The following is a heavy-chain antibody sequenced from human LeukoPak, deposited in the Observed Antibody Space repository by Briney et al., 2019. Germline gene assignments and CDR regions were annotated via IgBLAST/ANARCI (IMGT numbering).Heavy chain of an antibody. CDR1: GYSFTGYY. D-gene: IGHD5-18*01. CDR3: ARDLGYNYGCAFDI. J-gene: IGHJ3*02. Sequence: ASVKVSCKTSGYSFTGYYMHWVRQAPGQGLEWMGRINTNTGGTNYAQRFQGRVTVTRDTSISTAYMDLSRLRSDDTAVYYCARDLGYNYGCAFDIWGQGTMVTVSS. V-gene: IGHV1-2*06. CDR2: INTNTGGT.